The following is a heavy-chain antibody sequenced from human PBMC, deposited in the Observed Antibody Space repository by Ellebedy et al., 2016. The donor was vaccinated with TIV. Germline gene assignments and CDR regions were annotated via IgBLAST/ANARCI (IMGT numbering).Heavy chain of an antibody. V-gene: IGHV4-39*01. CDR1: GGSVHSLSYY. J-gene: IGHJ6*02. CDR3: ARLTSVTPYYGVDV. Sequence: MPSETLSLTCTVSGGSVHSLSYYWGWIRQPPGKGLEWIGNIHDSGSTTYSPSLTSRVTISIDTSKNQFSLKLTSLTAADTAVYYCARLTSVTPYYGVDVWGQGTTVTVSS. D-gene: IGHD2-21*02. CDR2: IHDSGST.